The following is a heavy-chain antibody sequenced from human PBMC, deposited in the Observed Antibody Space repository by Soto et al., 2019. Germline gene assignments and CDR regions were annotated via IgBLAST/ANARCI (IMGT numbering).Heavy chain of an antibody. CDR2: IYHSGST. Sequence: SETLSLTCAVSGGSISSSNWWSWVRQPPGKGLEWIGEIYHSGSTNYNPSLKSRVTISVDKSKNQFSLKLSSVTAADTAVYYCASLAGSSSSHFDYWGQGTLVTVSS. J-gene: IGHJ4*02. CDR3: ASLAGSSSSHFDY. D-gene: IGHD6-6*01. V-gene: IGHV4-4*02. CDR1: GGSISSSNW.